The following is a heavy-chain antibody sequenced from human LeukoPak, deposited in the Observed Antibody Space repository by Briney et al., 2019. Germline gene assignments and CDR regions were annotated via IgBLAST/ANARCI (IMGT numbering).Heavy chain of an antibody. J-gene: IGHJ6*03. CDR3: ARDLLGGYSYGLPYYYYYMDV. Sequence: ASVKVSCKASGYTFTSYYMHWVRQAPGQGLEWMGIINPSGGSTSYAQKFQGRVTMTRDMSTSTVYMELSSLRSEDTAVYYCARDLLGGYSYGLPYYYYYMDVWGKGTTVTVSS. V-gene: IGHV1-46*01. CDR1: GYTFTSYY. D-gene: IGHD5-18*01. CDR2: INPSGGST.